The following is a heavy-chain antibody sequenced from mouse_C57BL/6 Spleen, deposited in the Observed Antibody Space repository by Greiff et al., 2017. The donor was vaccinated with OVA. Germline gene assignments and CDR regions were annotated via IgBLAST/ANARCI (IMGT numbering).Heavy chain of an antibody. Sequence: VKLMESGPGLVQPSQSLSITCTVSGFSLTSYGVHWVRQSPGKGLEWLGVIWSGGSTDYNAAFISRLSISKDNSKSQVFFKMNSLQADDTAIYYCARKGYDYDAAMDYWGQGTSVTVSS. V-gene: IGHV2-2*01. CDR2: IWSGGST. J-gene: IGHJ4*01. D-gene: IGHD2-4*01. CDR1: GFSLTSYG. CDR3: ARKGYDYDAAMDY.